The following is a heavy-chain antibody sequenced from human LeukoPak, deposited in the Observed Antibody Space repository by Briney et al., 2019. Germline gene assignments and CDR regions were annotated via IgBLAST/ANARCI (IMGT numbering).Heavy chain of an antibody. J-gene: IGHJ4*02. CDR1: GGTFSSYA. CDR2: IIPIFGTA. CDR3: ARAGDILTGYYY. D-gene: IGHD3-9*01. Sequence: SVKVSCKASGGTFSSYAISWVRQAPGQGLEWMGGIIPIFGTANYAQKFQGRVTITADKSTSTAYMGLSSLRSEDTAVYYCARAGDILTGYYYWSQGTLVTVSS. V-gene: IGHV1-69*06.